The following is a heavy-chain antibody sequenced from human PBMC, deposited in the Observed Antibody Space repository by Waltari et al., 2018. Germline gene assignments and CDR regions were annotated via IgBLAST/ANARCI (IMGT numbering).Heavy chain of an antibody. CDR2: VGDKAKKYTS. CDR1: GFTFSDHY. D-gene: IGHD1-26*01. J-gene: IGHJ1*01. Sequence: EVQLVESGGGLVQPGGSLSLSCAASGFTFSDHYMDWVRQAPGKGLEWVGGVGDKAKKYTSEYAAYVKGRFTISRDDLKNSLFLQMNSLKTEDTAVYYCSYSGSYKHFQDWGQGTLVTVSS. V-gene: IGHV3-72*01. CDR3: SYSGSYKHFQD.